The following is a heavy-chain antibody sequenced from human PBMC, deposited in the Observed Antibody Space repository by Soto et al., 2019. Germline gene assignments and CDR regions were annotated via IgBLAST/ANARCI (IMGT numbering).Heavy chain of an antibody. CDR2: IYPGDSDT. Sequence: GESLKISCKGSGYSFTSYWIGWVRQMPGKGLEWMGIIYPGDSDTRYSPSFQGQVTISADKSISTAYLQWSSLKASDTAMYYCARSPEGYCSGGSCYRLHYWGQGTLVTVSS. D-gene: IGHD2-15*01. CDR1: GYSFTSYW. V-gene: IGHV5-51*01. CDR3: ARSPEGYCSGGSCYRLHY. J-gene: IGHJ4*02.